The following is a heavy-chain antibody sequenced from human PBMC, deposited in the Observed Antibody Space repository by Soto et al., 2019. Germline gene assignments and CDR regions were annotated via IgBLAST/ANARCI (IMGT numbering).Heavy chain of an antibody. CDR1: GGTFSSYA. V-gene: IGHV1-69*13. Sequence: ASVKVSCKVSGGTFSSYAISWVRQAPGQGLEWMGGIIPIFGTANYAQKFQGRVTITADESTSTAYMELSSLRSEDTAVYYCARDLPPPVQPRARTGGYYYGMDVWGKGTTVTV. CDR2: IIPIFGTA. D-gene: IGHD3-16*01. J-gene: IGHJ6*04. CDR3: ARDLPPPVQPRARTGGYYYGMDV.